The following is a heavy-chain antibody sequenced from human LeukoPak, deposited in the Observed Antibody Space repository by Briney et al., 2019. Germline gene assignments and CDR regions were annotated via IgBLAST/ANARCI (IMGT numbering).Heavy chain of an antibody. V-gene: IGHV3-23*01. D-gene: IGHD3-3*01. CDR3: STYDFWSGPHPDFDY. Sequence: GGSLRLSCAASGFTFSSYAMSWVRQAPGKGLEWVSAISGSGGSTYYADSVKGRFTISRDNSKNTLYLQMNSPRAEDTAVYYCSTYDFWSGPHPDFDYWGQGTLVTVSS. J-gene: IGHJ4*02. CDR1: GFTFSSYA. CDR2: ISGSGGST.